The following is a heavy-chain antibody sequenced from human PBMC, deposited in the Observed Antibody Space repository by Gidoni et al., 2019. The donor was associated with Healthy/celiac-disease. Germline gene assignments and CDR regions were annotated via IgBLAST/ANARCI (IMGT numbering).Heavy chain of an antibody. CDR3: AKDGWGSIAAASWFDP. Sequence: EVQLLESGGGLVQPGGSLRLSCAASGFTFSSYAMSWVRQAPGKGLEWVSAISGSGGSTYYADSVKGRFTISRDNSKNTLYLQMNSLRAEDTAVYYCAKDGWGSIAAASWFDPWGQGTLVTVSS. CDR2: ISGSGGST. D-gene: IGHD6-13*01. CDR1: GFTFSSYA. V-gene: IGHV3-23*01. J-gene: IGHJ5*02.